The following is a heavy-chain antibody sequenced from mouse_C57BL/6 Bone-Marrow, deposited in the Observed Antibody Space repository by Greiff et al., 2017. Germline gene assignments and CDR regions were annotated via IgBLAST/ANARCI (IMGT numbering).Heavy chain of an antibody. D-gene: IGHD2-4*01. V-gene: IGHV1-9*01. CDR3: ARGRLRRGAWFAY. J-gene: IGHJ3*01. CDR1: GYTFTGYW. Sequence: VQLLQSGAELMKPGASVKLSCKATGYTFTGYWIEWVKQRPGHGLEWIGGILPGSGSTNYNEKFKGKATFTADTYYNTAYMQLSSLTTEDSAIYCCARGRLRRGAWFAYWGQGTLVTVSA. CDR2: ILPGSGST.